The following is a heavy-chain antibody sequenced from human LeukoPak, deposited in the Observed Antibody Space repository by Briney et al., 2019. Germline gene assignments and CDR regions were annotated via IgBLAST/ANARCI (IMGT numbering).Heavy chain of an antibody. CDR1: GYTFTSYD. CDR3: ARDFYPRQGYYGMDV. Sequence: ASVTVSCKASGYTFTSYDINWVRQATGQGLEWMGWINPNSGGTNYAQKFQGRVTMTRDTSISTAYMELSRLRSDDTAVYYCARDFYPRQGYYGMDVWGQGTTVTVSS. J-gene: IGHJ6*02. D-gene: IGHD2/OR15-2a*01. CDR2: INPNSGGT. V-gene: IGHV1-2*02.